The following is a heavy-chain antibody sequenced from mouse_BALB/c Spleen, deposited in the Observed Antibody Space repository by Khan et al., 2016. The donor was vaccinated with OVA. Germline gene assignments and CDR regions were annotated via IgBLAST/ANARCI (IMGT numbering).Heavy chain of an antibody. CDR2: IYPGSANA. CDR3: AGRFDF. CDR1: GYTFTDYY. J-gene: IGHJ2*01. V-gene: IGHV1-84*02. Sequence: QMQLKQSGPELVKPGASVKISCKASGYTFTDYYINWVKQKPGQGLEWIGWIYPGSANAKYNEKFKGKATLTVDTSSTTAFMQLSSLTSEDTAVYFCAGRFDFWGQGTTLTVSS.